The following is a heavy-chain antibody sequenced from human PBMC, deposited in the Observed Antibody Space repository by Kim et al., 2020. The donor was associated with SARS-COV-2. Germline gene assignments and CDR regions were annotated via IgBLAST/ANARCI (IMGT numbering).Heavy chain of an antibody. D-gene: IGHD4-17*01. CDR2: T. J-gene: IGHJ4*02. Sequence: TYSNPSLKSRVTISVDTSKNQFSLKLSSVTAADTAVYYCASTTTVVTPDYWGQGTLVTVSS. CDR3: ASTTTVVTPDY. V-gene: IGHV4-39*07.